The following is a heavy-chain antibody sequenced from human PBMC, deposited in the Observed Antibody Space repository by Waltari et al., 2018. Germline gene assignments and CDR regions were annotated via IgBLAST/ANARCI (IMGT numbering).Heavy chain of an antibody. V-gene: IGHV3-53*01. CDR1: GFTVSSNY. CDR3: ARDSRGGLFFDY. J-gene: IGHJ4*02. CDR2: IFSDGRT. Sequence: EVQLVESVGGFIQSGGSMRLSCAASGFTVSSNYMSWVRQAPGKGLEWVSVIFSDGRTYYADSVKGRFTISRDNSKNTLYLQINSLRAEDTAVYYCARDSRGGLFFDYWGQGTLVTVSS.